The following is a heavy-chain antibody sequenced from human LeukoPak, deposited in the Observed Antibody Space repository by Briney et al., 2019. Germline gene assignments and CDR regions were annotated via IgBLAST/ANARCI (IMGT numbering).Heavy chain of an antibody. CDR3: ARDRLELPYYYYGMDV. CDR2: IYSAGST. J-gene: IGHJ6*02. Sequence: GGSLRLSCAASGFTVSTYFMSWVRQAPGKGLEWVSVIYSAGSTYYADSVKGRFTISRRNSKNTVYLQMNSLRAEDTAVYYCARDRLELPYYYYGMDVWGQGTTVTVSS. V-gene: IGHV3-53*04. CDR1: GFTVSTYF. D-gene: IGHD1-7*01.